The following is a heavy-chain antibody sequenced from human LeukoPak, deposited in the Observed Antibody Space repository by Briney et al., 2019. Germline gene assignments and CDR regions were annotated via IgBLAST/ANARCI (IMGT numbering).Heavy chain of an antibody. CDR2: ISGSGGST. CDR3: AKGLGYRSYYFDY. V-gene: IGHV3-23*01. Sequence: PGGSLRLSCAATGFTFSSYAMSWVRQAPGKGLEWVSAISGSGGSTYYADSVKGRFTISRDNSKNTLYLQMNSLRAEDTAVYYCAKGLGYRSYYFDYWGQGTLVTVSS. CDR1: GFTFSSYA. J-gene: IGHJ4*02. D-gene: IGHD5-12*01.